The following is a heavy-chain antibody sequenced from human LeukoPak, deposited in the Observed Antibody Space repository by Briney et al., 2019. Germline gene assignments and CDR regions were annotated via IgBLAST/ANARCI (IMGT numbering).Heavy chain of an antibody. V-gene: IGHV4-59*02. Sequence: PSETLSLTCTVSGGSVSRYFWRWVRQPPGKGLQWIGHIYADGRTKYNPSLESRVAISVDTSKNQFSLKLSSVTPADTAVYYCASRRNDYGGHASDFWGQRTLVTVSS. CDR3: ASRRNDYGGHASDF. CDR2: IYADGRT. D-gene: IGHD4-23*01. CDR1: GGSVSRYF. J-gene: IGHJ4*02.